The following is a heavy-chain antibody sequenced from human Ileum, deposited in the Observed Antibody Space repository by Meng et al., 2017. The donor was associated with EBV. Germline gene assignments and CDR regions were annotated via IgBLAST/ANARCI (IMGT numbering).Heavy chain of an antibody. CDR2: ISGSGGVT. V-gene: IGHV3-23*01. CDR3: AKGNTVITPLDF. D-gene: IGHD4-23*01. J-gene: IGHJ4*02. CDR1: GFAFRSYA. Sequence: HLLGSVGGLGQPGGSVSLSCSASGFAFRSYAMTWVRQAPGKGLEWVSVISGSGGVTYYADSVKGRFTISRDNSKNTLYLQMNSLRAEDTAVYYCAKGNTVITPLDFWGQGSLVTVSS.